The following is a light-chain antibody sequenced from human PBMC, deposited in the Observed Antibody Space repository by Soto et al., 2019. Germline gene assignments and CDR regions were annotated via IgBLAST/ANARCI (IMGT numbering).Light chain of an antibody. V-gene: IGKV1-8*01. CDR2: AAP. Sequence: LRMXRSPTSFSASTGDKVTITCLASQGISSYLAWYHQKPGKAPKLLIYAAPTLQSGVPSTLSGSGSGKDFTLTISCLQSEDFATYYCQHYYSYPLTFGGGTKVAIK. J-gene: IGKJ4*01. CDR3: QHYYSYPLT. CDR1: QGISSY.